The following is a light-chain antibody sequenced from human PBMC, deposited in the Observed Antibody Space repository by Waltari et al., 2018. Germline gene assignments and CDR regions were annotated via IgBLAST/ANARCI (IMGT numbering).Light chain of an antibody. Sequence: QSVLTQPPSVSAAPGQRVPISCSGGSSNIRNNYVPWYRHFPGTAPKLLIYENSERPSGIPGRFSGSKSGTSATLDITGLQAGDEADYYCGTWDSSLSGAVFGGGTHLTVL. CDR3: GTWDSSLSGAV. CDR1: SSNIRNNY. V-gene: IGLV1-51*02. CDR2: ENS. J-gene: IGLJ7*01.